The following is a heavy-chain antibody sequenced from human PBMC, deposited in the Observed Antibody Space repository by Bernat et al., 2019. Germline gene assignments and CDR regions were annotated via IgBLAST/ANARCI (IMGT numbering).Heavy chain of an antibody. CDR2: ISSSSSYI. D-gene: IGHD6-6*01. CDR1: GFTFSSYS. Sequence: EVQLVESGGGLVKPGGSLRLSCAASGFTFSSYSMNWVRQAPGKWLEWVSSISSSSSYIYYADSVKGRFTISRDNAKNSLYLQMNSLRAEETAVYYCARAPYSSSSVDYWGQGTLVTVSS. J-gene: IGHJ4*02. CDR3: ARAPYSSSSVDY. V-gene: IGHV3-21*01.